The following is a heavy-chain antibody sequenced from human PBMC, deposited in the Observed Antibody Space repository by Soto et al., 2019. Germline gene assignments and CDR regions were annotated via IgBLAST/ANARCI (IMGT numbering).Heavy chain of an antibody. D-gene: IGHD1-26*01. CDR2: IYYSGST. Sequence: SETLSLTCTVSGGSISSGGYYWSWIRQHPGKGLEWIGYIYYSGSTYYNPSLKSRVTISVDTSKNQFSLKLSSVTAADAVVYYCLRDASGSYYTGGIWFDPWGQGTLVTVSS. CDR1: GGSISSGGYY. CDR3: LRDASGSYYTGGIWFDP. V-gene: IGHV4-31*03. J-gene: IGHJ5*02.